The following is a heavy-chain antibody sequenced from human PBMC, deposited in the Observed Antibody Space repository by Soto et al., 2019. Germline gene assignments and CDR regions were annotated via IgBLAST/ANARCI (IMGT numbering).Heavy chain of an antibody. V-gene: IGHV3-21*01. D-gene: IGHD5-18*01. J-gene: IGHJ4*02. CDR1: GFTFSRYS. Sequence: GGSLRLSCAASGFTFSRYSMNWVRQAPGKGLEWVSSIDSYSNFIYYADSVKGRFIISRDNARNSLFLQMSSLRAEDTAVYYCAKVDTAMAGEFDYWGQGTLVTVSS. CDR2: IDSYSNFI. CDR3: AKVDTAMAGEFDY.